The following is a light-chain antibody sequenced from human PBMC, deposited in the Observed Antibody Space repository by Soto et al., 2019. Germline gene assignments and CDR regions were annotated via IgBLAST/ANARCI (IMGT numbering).Light chain of an antibody. CDR1: QSISTW. CDR3: QQYNSYPYT. Sequence: DIQMTQSPSTVSASVGDAVTITCRASQSISTWLAWYQQKPGKAPNLLIYVASTLESGGPSGFSGSGSGTEFTLTISSLQPDDSATYYCQQYNSYPYTFGQGTKLEIK. J-gene: IGKJ2*01. CDR2: VAS. V-gene: IGKV1-5*01.